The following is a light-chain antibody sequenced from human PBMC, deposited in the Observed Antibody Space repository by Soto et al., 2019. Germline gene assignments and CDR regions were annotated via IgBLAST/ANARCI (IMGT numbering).Light chain of an antibody. V-gene: IGLV1-51*01. CDR2: DNN. CDR1: SSNIGNNY. Sequence: QSVLTQPPSVSAAPGQKVTISCSGSSSNIGNNYVSWYQQLPGTAPKLLIYDNNKRPSGIPDRFSGSKSATSATLGITGLQTGDEADYYCGTWDSSLSAYVVFGGGTQLTVL. J-gene: IGLJ2*01. CDR3: GTWDSSLSAYVV.